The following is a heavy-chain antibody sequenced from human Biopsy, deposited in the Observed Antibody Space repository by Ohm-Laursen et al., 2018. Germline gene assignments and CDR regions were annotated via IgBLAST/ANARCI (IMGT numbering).Heavy chain of an antibody. CDR1: GFTFSDFY. CDR2: ISAAGPAM. V-gene: IGHV3-11*01. CDR3: ARRRPIDY. Sequence: SPRLSCAASGFTFSDFYMSWIRQAPGKGLEWISYISAAGPAMFYADSVRGRFTISRDNANNFLYLQMDSLRAEDTAVYYCARRRPIDYWGQGILVTVSS. J-gene: IGHJ4*02.